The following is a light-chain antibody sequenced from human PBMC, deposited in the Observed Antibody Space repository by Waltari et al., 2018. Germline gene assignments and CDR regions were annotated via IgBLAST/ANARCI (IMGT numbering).Light chain of an antibody. J-gene: IGKJ1*01. CDR3: QQYYTIPWT. Sequence: DIVMTQSPDSLAVSLGERATFNCKSSQSVLYSSNNKNYLAWHQQKPGQPPKLLIYWASTRESGVPDRFSGSGSGTNFSLTISSLQAEDVAVYYCQQYYTIPWTFGQGP. CDR2: WAS. CDR1: QSVLYSSNNKNY. V-gene: IGKV4-1*01.